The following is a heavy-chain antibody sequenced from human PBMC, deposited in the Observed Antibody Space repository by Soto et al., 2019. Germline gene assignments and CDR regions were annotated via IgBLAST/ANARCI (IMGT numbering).Heavy chain of an antibody. CDR3: ARGLLGPPGVAPTLFAY. D-gene: IGHD7-27*01. J-gene: IGHJ4*02. V-gene: IGHV4-34*01. CDR2: INHSGST. Sequence: PSETLSLTCAVYGGSFSGYYWSWIRQPPGKGLEWIGEINHSGSTNYNPSLKSRVTISVDTSKNQFSLKLSSVTAADTAVYYCARGLLGPPGVAPTLFAYCGQGTLVTVSS. CDR1: GGSFSGYY.